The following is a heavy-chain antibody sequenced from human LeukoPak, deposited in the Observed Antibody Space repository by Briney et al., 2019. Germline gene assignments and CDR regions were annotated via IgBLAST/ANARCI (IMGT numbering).Heavy chain of an antibody. CDR1: GASLNRYY. J-gene: IGHJ4*02. V-gene: IGHV4-34*01. Sequence: PSETLSLTCAVYGASLNRYYWSWIRQSPQKGLEWVGDINHSGTTNYNPSLKSRVTISVDTSKNQFSLKLASVTAADTAVYYCARDGSYGGDRPLDYWGQGTLVTVSS. CDR3: ARDGSYGGDRPLDY. D-gene: IGHD4/OR15-4a*01. CDR2: INHSGTT.